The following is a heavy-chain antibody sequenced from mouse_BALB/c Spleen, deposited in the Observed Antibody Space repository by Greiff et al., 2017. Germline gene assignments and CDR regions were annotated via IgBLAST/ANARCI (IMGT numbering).Heavy chain of an antibody. CDR1: GYTFTSYV. Sequence: VHVKQSGPELVKPGASVKMSCKASGYTFTSYVMHWVKQKPGQGLEWIGYINPYNDGTKYNEKFKGKATLTADKSSSTAYMQLSSLTSEDSAVYFCAIYYGSSYYYAMDYWGQGTSVTVSS. CDR2: INPYNDGT. D-gene: IGHD1-2*01. CDR3: AIYYGSSYYYAMDY. J-gene: IGHJ4*01. V-gene: IGHV1-14*01.